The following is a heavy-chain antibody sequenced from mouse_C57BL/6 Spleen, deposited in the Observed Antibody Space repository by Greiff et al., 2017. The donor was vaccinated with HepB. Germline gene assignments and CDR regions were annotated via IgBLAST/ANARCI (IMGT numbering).Heavy chain of an antibody. D-gene: IGHD1-1*01. Sequence: EVKLMESGGGLVKPGGSLKLSCAASGFTFSDYGMHWVRQAPEKGLEWVAYISSGSSTIYYADTVKGRFTISRDNAKNTLFLQMTSLRSEDTAMYYCARGLYYYGSSPYYAMDYWGQGTSVTVSS. CDR1: GFTFSDYG. CDR2: ISSGSSTI. CDR3: ARGLYYYGSSPYYAMDY. J-gene: IGHJ4*01. V-gene: IGHV5-17*01.